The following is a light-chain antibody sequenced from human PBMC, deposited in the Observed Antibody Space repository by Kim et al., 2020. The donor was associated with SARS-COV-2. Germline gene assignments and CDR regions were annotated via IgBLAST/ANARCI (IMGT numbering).Light chain of an antibody. Sequence: SYELTQPPSVSVSPGQTASITCSGDKLGDKYACWYQQKPGQSPVLVIYQDNKRPSGIPERFSGSNSGNTATLTITGTQAMDEADYYCQVWDSSTYLFGTG. V-gene: IGLV3-1*01. CDR1: KLGDKY. CDR3: QVWDSSTYL. CDR2: QDN. J-gene: IGLJ1*01.